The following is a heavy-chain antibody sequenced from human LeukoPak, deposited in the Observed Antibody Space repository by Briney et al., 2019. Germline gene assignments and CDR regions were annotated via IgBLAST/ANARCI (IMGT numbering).Heavy chain of an antibody. J-gene: IGHJ4*02. V-gene: IGHV3-23*01. Sequence: GRSLRLSCAASGFTFSSYAMHWVRQAPGKGLEWVSAISGSGGSTYYADSVKGRFTISRDNSKNTLYLQMNSLRAEDTAVYYCAKRYCSGGSCHGDYWGQGTLVTVSS. CDR1: GFTFSSYA. CDR3: AKRYCSGGSCHGDY. D-gene: IGHD2-15*01. CDR2: ISGSGGST.